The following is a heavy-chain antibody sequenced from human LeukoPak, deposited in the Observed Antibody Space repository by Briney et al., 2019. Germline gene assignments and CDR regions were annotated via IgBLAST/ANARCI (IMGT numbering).Heavy chain of an antibody. CDR1: GFTFDDYG. CDR2: INWNGGST. J-gene: IGHJ6*03. Sequence: PGGSLRLSCAASGFTFDDYGMSWVRQAPGKGLEWVSGINWNGGSTGYADSVKGRFTISRDNAKNSLYLQMNSLRAEDTALYYCAKGDSSSWYYFYYMDVWGKGTTVTISS. D-gene: IGHD6-13*01. CDR3: AKGDSSSWYYFYYMDV. V-gene: IGHV3-20*04.